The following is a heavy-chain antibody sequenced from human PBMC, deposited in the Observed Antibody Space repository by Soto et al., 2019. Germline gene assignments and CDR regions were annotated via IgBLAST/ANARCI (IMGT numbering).Heavy chain of an antibody. J-gene: IGHJ4*02. Sequence: GGSLRLSCGVSGFTFSTYAMSWVRQAPGKGLEWVSAISGSGNKTFYADSVKGRFTISRDNSKNTLHLHMSSLRVEDTAVYYCVRGVRLHFDLWGQGTLVTVSS. CDR3: VRGVRLHFDL. V-gene: IGHV3-23*01. CDR2: ISGSGNKT. CDR1: GFTFSTYA.